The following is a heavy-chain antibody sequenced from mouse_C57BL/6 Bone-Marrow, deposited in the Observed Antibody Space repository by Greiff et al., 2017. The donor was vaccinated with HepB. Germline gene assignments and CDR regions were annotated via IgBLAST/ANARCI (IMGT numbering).Heavy chain of an antibody. D-gene: IGHD2-2*01. Sequence: LVESGAELARPGASVKMSCKASGYTFTSYTMHWVKQRPGQGLEWIGYINPSSGYTKYNQKFKDKATLTADKSSSTAYMQLSSLTSEDSAVYYCARWLPRYFDVWGTGTTVTVSS. CDR2: INPSSGYT. CDR1: GYTFTSYT. V-gene: IGHV1-4*01. CDR3: ARWLPRYFDV. J-gene: IGHJ1*03.